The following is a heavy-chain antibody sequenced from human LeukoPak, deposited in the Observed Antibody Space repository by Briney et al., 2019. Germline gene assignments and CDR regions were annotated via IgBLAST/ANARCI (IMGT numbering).Heavy chain of an antibody. V-gene: IGHV4-39*01. CDR1: GGSISSSSYY. J-gene: IGHJ4*02. CDR2: IYYSGST. Sequence: SETLSLTCTVSGGSISSSSYYWGWIRQPPGKGLEWIGSIYYSGSTYYNPSLKSRATISVDTSKNQFSLKLSSVTAADTAVYYCARVMQGDYDYVWGSYSDYWGQGTLVTVSS. D-gene: IGHD3-16*01. CDR3: ARVMQGDYDYVWGSYSDY.